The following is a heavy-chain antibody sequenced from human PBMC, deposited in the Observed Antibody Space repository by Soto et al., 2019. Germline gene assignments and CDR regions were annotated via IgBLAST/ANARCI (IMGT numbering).Heavy chain of an antibody. D-gene: IGHD2-15*01. CDR2: INHSGST. CDR3: ARGASNCSGGSCYYYYYMDV. CDR1: GGSFSGYY. V-gene: IGHV4-34*01. J-gene: IGHJ6*03. Sequence: SETLSLTCAVYGGSFSGYYWSWIRQPPGKGLEWIGEINHSGSTNYNPSLKSRVTISVDTSKNQFSLKLSSVTAADTAVYYCARGASNCSGGSCYYYYYMDVWGKGTTVT.